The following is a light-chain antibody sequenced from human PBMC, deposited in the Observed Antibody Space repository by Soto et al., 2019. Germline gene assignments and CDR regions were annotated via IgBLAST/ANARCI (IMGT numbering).Light chain of an antibody. Sequence: QSALTQPASVSGSPGQSITISCTGTSSDVVSYNYASWYQQYAGKAPKLIIYGVSNRPSGLSNRFSASKSGNTASLTISGLLAEDEADYYCSSYASSSPPYVFGTGTKVTVL. V-gene: IGLV2-14*03. CDR2: GVS. CDR1: SSDVVSYNY. J-gene: IGLJ1*01. CDR3: SSYASSSPPYV.